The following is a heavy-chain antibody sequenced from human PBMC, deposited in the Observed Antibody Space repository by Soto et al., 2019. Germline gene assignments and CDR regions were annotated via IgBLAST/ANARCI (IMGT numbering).Heavy chain of an antibody. CDR2: IYYNGTT. Sequence: SETLSLTCSVSGGSVSDKTYYWSWIRQSPGKGLEWIGYIYYNGTTNYNPSLKSRVTISVDTSKNQFSLRLDSVTAADTALYYCARTTAVPNTLRSRYYFDYWGQGTLVTVSS. CDR1: GGSVSDKTYY. J-gene: IGHJ4*02. CDR3: ARTTAVPNTLRSRYYFDY. V-gene: IGHV4-61*01. D-gene: IGHD4-17*01.